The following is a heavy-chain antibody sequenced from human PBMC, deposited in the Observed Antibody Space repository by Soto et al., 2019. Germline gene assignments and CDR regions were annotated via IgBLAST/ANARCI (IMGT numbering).Heavy chain of an antibody. CDR1: GFTFRNYA. CDR2: IWYDGSNK. CDR3: ASAYCTSTTCLNWFDP. Sequence: PVGALRLSCAASGFTFRNYAMHWVRQAPGKGLERVAVIWYDGSNKYYGDSVKGRFTIFRDNSKNTLFLHMDSLRAEDTAVYYCASAYCTSTTCLNWFDPWGLGTLVTVSS. D-gene: IGHD2-2*01. J-gene: IGHJ5*02. V-gene: IGHV3-33*01.